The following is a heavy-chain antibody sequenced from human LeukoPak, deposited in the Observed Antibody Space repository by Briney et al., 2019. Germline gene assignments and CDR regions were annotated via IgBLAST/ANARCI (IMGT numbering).Heavy chain of an antibody. Sequence: SVKVSCKASGGTFSSYAISWVRQAPGQGLEWMGRIIPIFGTANYAQKFQGRVTITTDESTSTAYMELSSLRSEDTAVYYCARDPSSPYSSSWFDYWDQGTLVTVSS. CDR3: ARDPSSPYSSSWFDY. J-gene: IGHJ4*02. CDR2: IIPIFGTA. V-gene: IGHV1-69*05. CDR1: GGTFSSYA. D-gene: IGHD6-13*01.